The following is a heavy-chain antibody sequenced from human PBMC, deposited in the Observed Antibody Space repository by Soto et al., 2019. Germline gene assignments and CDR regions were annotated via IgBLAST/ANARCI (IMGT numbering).Heavy chain of an antibody. V-gene: IGHV3-30*18. Sequence: GGSLRFSCAASGFSFRSYGMHWVRQAPGKGLEWVAVISYDGSNKYYADSVKGRFTISRDNSKNTLYLQMNSLRAEDTAVYYCAKPGGTYYDSSASQHWGQGTLVTVSS. D-gene: IGHD3-22*01. CDR1: GFSFRSYG. CDR3: AKPGGTYYDSSASQH. J-gene: IGHJ1*01. CDR2: ISYDGSNK.